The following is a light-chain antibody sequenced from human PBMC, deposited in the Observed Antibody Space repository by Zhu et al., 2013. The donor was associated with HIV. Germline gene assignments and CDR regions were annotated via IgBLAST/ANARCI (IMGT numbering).Light chain of an antibody. Sequence: DIVMTQSPDSLGVSLGERVTINCKSSQSLLYTSNTQSALAWYQQKPGQPPQLLLYWTSTREPGVPARFSGSGSGTNFTLAISSLQAEDVAVYYCQQYSSIPYTFGLGDQTGH. J-gene: IGKJ2*01. V-gene: IGKV4-1*01. CDR2: WTS. CDR3: QQYSSIPYT. CDR1: QSLLYTSNTQSA.